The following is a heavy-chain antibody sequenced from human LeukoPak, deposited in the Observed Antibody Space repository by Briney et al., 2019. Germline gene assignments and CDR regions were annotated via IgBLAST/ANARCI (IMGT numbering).Heavy chain of an antibody. CDR1: GFTFSSYA. V-gene: IGHV3-23*01. Sequence: PGGSLRLSCAASGFTFSSYAMSWVRQAPGKGLEWVSAISGSGGSTYYADSVKGRFTISRDNSKNTLYLQMNSLRAEDTAVQYCAKDAGYSYGPEYFDYWGQGTLVTVSS. CDR2: ISGSGGST. D-gene: IGHD5-18*01. CDR3: AKDAGYSYGPEYFDY. J-gene: IGHJ4*02.